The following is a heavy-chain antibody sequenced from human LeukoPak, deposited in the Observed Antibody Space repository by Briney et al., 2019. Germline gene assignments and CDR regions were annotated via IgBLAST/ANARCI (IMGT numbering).Heavy chain of an antibody. D-gene: IGHD6-6*01. CDR2: ISGSGGST. V-gene: IGHV3-23*01. CDR3: AKDYSSSSLSRWFDP. Sequence: GGSLRLSCAASGFTFSSYAMRWVRQAPGKGLEWASAISGSGGSTYYADSVKGRFTISRDNSKNTLYLQMNSLRAEDTAVYYCAKDYSSSSLSRWFDPWGRGTLVTVSS. CDR1: GFTFSSYA. J-gene: IGHJ5*02.